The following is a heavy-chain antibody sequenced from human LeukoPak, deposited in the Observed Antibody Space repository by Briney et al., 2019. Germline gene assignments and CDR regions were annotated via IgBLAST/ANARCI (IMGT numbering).Heavy chain of an antibody. V-gene: IGHV3-23*01. CDR3: AKSPMSSTRYSSSWYYFDY. Sequence: QPGGSLRLSCAASGFTFSSYAMSWVRQAPGKGLEWVSAISGSGGSTYYADSVKGRFTISRDNSKNTLYLQMNSLRAEDTAVYYCAKSPMSSTRYSSSWYYFDYWGQGTLVTVSS. D-gene: IGHD6-13*01. J-gene: IGHJ4*02. CDR1: GFTFSSYA. CDR2: ISGSGGST.